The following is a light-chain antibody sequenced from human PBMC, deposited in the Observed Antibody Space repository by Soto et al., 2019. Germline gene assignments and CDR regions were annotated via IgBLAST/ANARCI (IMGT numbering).Light chain of an antibody. V-gene: IGKV1-27*01. J-gene: IGKJ4*01. CDR3: QKYDSDPLT. CDR1: QGISNS. Sequence: DIQMTQSPSSLSASVGDRVTITCRASQGISNSLGWYQQKPGKVPMLLISAASTLQSGVPSRFSGSGSGTEFTLTISSLQPEDVVTYWCQKYDSDPLTFGGGTKVEIK. CDR2: AAS.